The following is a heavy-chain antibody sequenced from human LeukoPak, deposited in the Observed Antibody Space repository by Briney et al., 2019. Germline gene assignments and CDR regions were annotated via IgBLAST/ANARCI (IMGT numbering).Heavy chain of an antibody. CDR3: AKGVAAAGIFDY. Sequence: GGSLRLSCAASGFTFSSYAMSWVRQAPGKGLEWVSAISGGGGSTYYADSVKGRFTISRDNSKNTLYLQMNSLRAEDTAVYYCAKGVAAAGIFDYWGQGTLVTVSS. D-gene: IGHD6-13*01. CDR1: GFTFSSYA. CDR2: ISGGGGST. J-gene: IGHJ4*02. V-gene: IGHV3-23*01.